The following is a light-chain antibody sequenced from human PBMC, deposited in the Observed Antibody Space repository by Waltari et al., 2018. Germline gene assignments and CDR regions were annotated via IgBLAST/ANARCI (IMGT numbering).Light chain of an antibody. Sequence: QSALTPPRSVSGSPGQAVPLSCTGTASEFGGYNQVPWYQQHPGKAPKLMIYDVSKRPSGVPDRFSGSKSGNTASLTISGLQAEDEADYYCCSYAGSYTYVFGTGTKVTVL. CDR2: DVS. V-gene: IGLV2-11*01. CDR1: ASEFGGYNQ. J-gene: IGLJ1*01. CDR3: CSYAGSYTYV.